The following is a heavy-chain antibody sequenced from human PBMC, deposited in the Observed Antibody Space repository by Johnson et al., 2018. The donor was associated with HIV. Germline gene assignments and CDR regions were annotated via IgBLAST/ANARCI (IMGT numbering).Heavy chain of an antibody. J-gene: IGHJ3*02. CDR1: GFIFSDYY. D-gene: IGHD6-13*01. Sequence: VQLVESGGGLVQPGGSLRLSCAASGFIFSDYYMRWIRQAPGKGLEWVSYISSGGGSVYYAESVKGRFIISRDNAKNSLYVQMNSLGAEGTAVYYCARWGWGSSKGGSFDMWGQGTLVTVSS. CDR2: ISSGGGSV. CDR3: ARWGWGSSKGGSFDM. V-gene: IGHV3-11*04.